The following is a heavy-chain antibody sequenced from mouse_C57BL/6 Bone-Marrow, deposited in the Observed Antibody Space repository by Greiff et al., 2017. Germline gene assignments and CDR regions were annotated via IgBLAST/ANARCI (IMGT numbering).Heavy chain of an antibody. V-gene: IGHV1-55*01. CDR2: IDPGSGST. Sequence: VQLQQPGAELVKPGDSVKMSCTASGYTFTSYWITWVQQRPGQGLEWIGDIDPGSGSTNYIDTFKSRATLTVHTSSSTAYMQLSSLTSEDSAVYYCTRLELLVRYDAIDYWVQGTAVTVSS. CDR3: TRLELLVRYDAIDY. J-gene: IGHJ4*01. CDR1: GYTFTSYW.